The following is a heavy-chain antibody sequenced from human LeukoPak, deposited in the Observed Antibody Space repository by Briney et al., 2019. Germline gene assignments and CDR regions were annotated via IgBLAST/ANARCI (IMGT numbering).Heavy chain of an antibody. V-gene: IGHV1-18*01. CDR2: INSYNGNR. Sequence: GSLRVSSKASGDTFFNYHSSGGGQAPEQGVEWMGWINSYNGNRKYSWNFQGRVTITTNTTTSTAYIERSSLRSADTAVYNCARGPHSYLNDCRRQGSLLSVSS. CDR3: ARGPHSYLNDC. CDR1: GDTFFNYH. J-gene: IGHJ4*02. D-gene: IGHD5-18*01.